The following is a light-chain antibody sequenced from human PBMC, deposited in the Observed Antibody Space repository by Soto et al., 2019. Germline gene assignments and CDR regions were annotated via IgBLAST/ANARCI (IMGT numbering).Light chain of an antibody. CDR3: LSYTTSSTYV. Sequence: QLVLTQPASVSGSPGQSITIPCTGTSSDVGGYNYVSWYQQHPGIAPKVMIYDVSNRPSGVSNRFSGSKSGNTASLTISGLQAEDEADYYCLSYTTSSTYVFGTGTKVTVL. V-gene: IGLV2-14*03. CDR1: SSDVGGYNY. CDR2: DVS. J-gene: IGLJ1*01.